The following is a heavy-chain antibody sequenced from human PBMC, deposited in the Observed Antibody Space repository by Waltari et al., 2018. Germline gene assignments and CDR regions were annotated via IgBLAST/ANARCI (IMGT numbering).Heavy chain of an antibody. CDR2: ISSSSSYI. D-gene: IGHD2-15*01. V-gene: IGHV3-21*01. CDR1: GLTFTSFT. J-gene: IGHJ6*04. CDR3: ARVHSLVVVAATSDV. Sequence: EVILVESGGGLVKPGGSLSISCAASGLTFTSFTMNRVRKAQGKGLEWVSSISSSSSYIYYADSVKGRFTISRDNAKNSLYLQMNSLRAEDTAVYYCARVHSLVVVAATSDVWGKGTTVTVSS.